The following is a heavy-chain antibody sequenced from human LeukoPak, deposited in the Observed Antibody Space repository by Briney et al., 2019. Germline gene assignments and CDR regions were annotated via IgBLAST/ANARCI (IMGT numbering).Heavy chain of an antibody. Sequence: SETLSLTCAVYGGSFSGYYWSWIRQPPGKGLEWIGEINHSGSTNYNPSLKSRVTISVDTSKNQFSLKLSSVTAADTAVYYCARSRRVAIVVVPAAVTPYYMDVWGKGTTVTVSS. CDR3: ARSRRVAIVVVPAAVTPYYMDV. CDR1: GGSFSGYY. CDR2: INHSGST. V-gene: IGHV4-34*01. D-gene: IGHD2-2*01. J-gene: IGHJ6*03.